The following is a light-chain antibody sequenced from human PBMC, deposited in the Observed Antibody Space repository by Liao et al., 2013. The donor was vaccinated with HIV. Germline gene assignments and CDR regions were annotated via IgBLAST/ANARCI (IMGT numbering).Light chain of an antibody. CDR3: QAWDSSTTVV. J-gene: IGLJ2*01. CDR2: QDT. V-gene: IGLV3-1*01. Sequence: SYELTQPPSVSVSPGQTASITCSGDKLGHKYAYWYQQKPGQSPVLVIYQDTKRPSGIPERFSGSNSGNTATLTISGTQAMDEADYYCQAWDSSTTVVFGGGTKLTVL. CDR1: KLGHKY.